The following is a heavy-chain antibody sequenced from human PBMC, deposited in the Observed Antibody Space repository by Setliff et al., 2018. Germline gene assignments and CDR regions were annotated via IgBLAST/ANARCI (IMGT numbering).Heavy chain of an antibody. CDR2: IYHSGST. D-gene: IGHD3-10*01. CDR3: ARTSGSGSSLLPNFSDP. J-gene: IGHJ5*02. CDR1: GGSISSSSYY. V-gene: IGHV4-39*07. Sequence: SETLSLTCTVSGGSISSSSYYWGWIRQPPGKGLEWIGSIYHSGSTYYNPSLKSRVTISVDTSKNQFSLKLSSVTAADTAVYYCARTSGSGSSLLPNFSDPWGQGTLVTVSS.